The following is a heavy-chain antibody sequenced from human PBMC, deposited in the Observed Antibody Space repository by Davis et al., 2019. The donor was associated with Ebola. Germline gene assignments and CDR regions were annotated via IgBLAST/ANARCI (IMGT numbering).Heavy chain of an antibody. CDR1: GFVFSRYV. D-gene: IGHD4-17*01. CDR3: AKDNYAVTIMVGAFDI. V-gene: IGHV3-23*01. J-gene: IGHJ3*02. CDR2: LGTSADT. Sequence: GESLKISCAASGFVFSRYVMSWVRRAPGKGLEWVSTLGTSADTYYADSVKGRFTISRDNSKNTVYLQMHSLRVEDTAIYYCAKDNYAVTIMVGAFDIWGQGTVVTVSS.